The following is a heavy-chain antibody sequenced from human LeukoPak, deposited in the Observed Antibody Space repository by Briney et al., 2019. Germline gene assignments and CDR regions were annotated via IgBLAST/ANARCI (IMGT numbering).Heavy chain of an antibody. J-gene: IGHJ3*02. D-gene: IGHD3-3*01. Sequence: ASVKVSCKASGYTFTSYYMHWERQAPGQGLEWMGIINPSGGSTSYAQKFQGRVTMTTDTSTSTAYMELRSLRSDDTAVYYCARDRRYDFWSGHKAFDIWGQGTMVTVSS. CDR3: ARDRRYDFWSGHKAFDI. V-gene: IGHV1-46*01. CDR1: GYTFTSYY. CDR2: INPSGGST.